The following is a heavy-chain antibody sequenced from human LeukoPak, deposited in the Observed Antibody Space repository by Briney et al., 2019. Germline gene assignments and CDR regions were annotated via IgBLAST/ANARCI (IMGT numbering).Heavy chain of an antibody. V-gene: IGHV3-7*01. CDR1: GFTFIDWW. Sequence: GGSLRLSCAVCGFTFIDWWMIGLRQAPGKGLEWVANIKQDGSEKHYVDSLRGRFTISIDNAKNSLDLQMNSQRAEDTAAYFCAKDLYYVGCSSYCSSDHWGQGTLVTVSS. CDR3: AKDLYYVGCSSYCSSDH. CDR2: IKQDGSEK. D-gene: IGHD3-3*01. J-gene: IGHJ4*02.